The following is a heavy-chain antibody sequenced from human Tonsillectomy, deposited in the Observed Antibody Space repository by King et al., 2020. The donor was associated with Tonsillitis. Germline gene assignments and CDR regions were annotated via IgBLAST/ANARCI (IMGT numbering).Heavy chain of an antibody. Sequence: QLQESGPGLVKPSETLSLTCTVSGGSISSYYWSWIRQPPGKGLEWIAYIFHSGTTTYNPSLKSRVTISVDTSKNQFSLKLSSVTAADTAVYYCASPYPVLKYWGQGTLVTVSS. J-gene: IGHJ4*02. D-gene: IGHD3-9*01. CDR1: GGSISSYY. CDR2: IFHSGTT. CDR3: ASPYPVLKY. V-gene: IGHV4-59*01.